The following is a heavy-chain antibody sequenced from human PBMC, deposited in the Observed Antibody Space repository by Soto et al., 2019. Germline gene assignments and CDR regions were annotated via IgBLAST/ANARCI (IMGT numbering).Heavy chain of an antibody. J-gene: IGHJ4*02. D-gene: IGHD1-1*01. CDR2: ISYDGSNK. CDR1: GFTFSSYG. Sequence: QVQLVESGGGVVQPGRSLRLSCAASGFTFSSYGMHWVRQAPGKGLEWVAVISYDGSNKYYADSVTGRFTISRDNSKHTLYLQITSLRAEDTAVYYCATNSHTKRIQTSYFDYWGQGTLVTVSS. CDR3: ATNSHTKRIQTSYFDY. V-gene: IGHV3-30*03.